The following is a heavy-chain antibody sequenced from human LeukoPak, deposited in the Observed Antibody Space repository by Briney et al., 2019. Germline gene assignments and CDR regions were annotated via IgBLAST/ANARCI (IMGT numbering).Heavy chain of an antibody. Sequence: SETLSLTCTVSGGSISSTGDFWGWIRQTPAKGLEWIGNIYYSGSTYYNPSLKSRVTTSVDTPKNQFSLKLSSVTAADTAVYYCARRRIAQRAFDIWGQGTMVTVSS. CDR3: ARRRIAQRAFDI. D-gene: IGHD2-15*01. CDR2: IYYSGST. V-gene: IGHV4-39*01. J-gene: IGHJ3*02. CDR1: GGSISSTGDF.